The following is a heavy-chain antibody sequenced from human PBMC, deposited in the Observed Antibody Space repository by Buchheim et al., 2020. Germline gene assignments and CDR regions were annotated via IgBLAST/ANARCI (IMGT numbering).Heavy chain of an antibody. V-gene: IGHV5-51*01. Sequence: EAQLLQSGAEVKKPGESLKISCQGSGYSFTNYWIGWVRQMPGKGPEWMGIIYPGDSDIKYSPSFQGQVTISADKSTSTAYLQWSTLKASDTAIYYCARKRSSAWAAAFDVWGQGT. J-gene: IGHJ3*01. CDR2: IYPGDSDI. D-gene: IGHD1-1*01. CDR3: ARKRSSAWAAAFDV. CDR1: GYSFTNYW.